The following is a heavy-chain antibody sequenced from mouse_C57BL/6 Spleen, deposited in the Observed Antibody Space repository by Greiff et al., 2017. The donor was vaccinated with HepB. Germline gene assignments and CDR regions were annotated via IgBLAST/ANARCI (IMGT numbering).Heavy chain of an antibody. CDR2: INPNNGGT. J-gene: IGHJ1*03. Sequence: VQLQQSGPELVKPGASVKISCKASGYTFTDYYMNWVKQSHGKCLEWIGDINPNNGGTSYNQKFKGKATLTVDKSSNTAYMELRSLTSEDSAVYYCARRVGGYFDVWGTGTTVTVSS. V-gene: IGHV1-26*01. CDR3: ARRVGGYFDV. CDR1: GYTFTDYY.